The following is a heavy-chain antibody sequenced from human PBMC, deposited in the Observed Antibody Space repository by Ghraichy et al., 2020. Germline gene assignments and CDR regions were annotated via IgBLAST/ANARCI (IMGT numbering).Heavy chain of an antibody. Sequence: GSLRLSCAASGFTFSTYSMRWVRQAPGKGLEWVSTITISGGSTYYADSVKGRFTISRDNSKNTLYLQMNSLRAEDTALYYCAKGLTSAGSDSWGQGTLVTVSS. D-gene: IGHD6-13*01. CDR2: ITISGGST. V-gene: IGHV3-23*01. CDR1: GFTFSTYS. J-gene: IGHJ4*02. CDR3: AKGLTSAGSDS.